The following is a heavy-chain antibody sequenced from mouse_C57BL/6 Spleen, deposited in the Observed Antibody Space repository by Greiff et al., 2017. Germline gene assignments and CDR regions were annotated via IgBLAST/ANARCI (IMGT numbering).Heavy chain of an antibody. D-gene: IGHD2-1*01. V-gene: IGHV6-3*01. J-gene: IGHJ2*01. CDR1: GFTFSNYW. CDR3: TGIGGNYNYFDY. CDR2: IRLKSDNYAT. Sequence: EVHLVESGGGLVQPGGSMKLSCVASGFTFSNYWMNWVRQSPEKGLEWVAQIRLKSDNYATHYAESVKGRFTISRDDSKSSVYLQMNNLRAEDTGIYYCTGIGGNYNYFDYWGQGTTLTVSS.